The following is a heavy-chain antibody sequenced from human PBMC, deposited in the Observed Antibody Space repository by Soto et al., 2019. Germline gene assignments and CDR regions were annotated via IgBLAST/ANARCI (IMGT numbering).Heavy chain of an antibody. Sequence: ASVKVSCKASGYTFTSCDISWVRQATGQGLEWMGWMNPNSGNTGYAQKFQGRVTMTRNTSISTAYMELSSLRSEDTAVYYCARERTVAGNDYWGQGTLVTVSS. J-gene: IGHJ4*02. CDR3: ARERTVAGNDY. CDR1: GYTFTSCD. V-gene: IGHV1-8*01. D-gene: IGHD6-19*01. CDR2: MNPNSGNT.